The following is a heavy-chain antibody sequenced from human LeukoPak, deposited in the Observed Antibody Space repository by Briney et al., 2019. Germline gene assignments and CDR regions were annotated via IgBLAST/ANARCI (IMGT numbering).Heavy chain of an antibody. CDR2: IKQDGSEK. CDR1: GFTFSSYW. V-gene: IGHV3-7*03. CDR3: AKARGLGIVGAHFDY. J-gene: IGHJ4*02. Sequence: AGGSLRLSCAAPGFTFSSYWMSWVRQAPGKGLEWVANIKQDGSEKYYVDSVKGRFTISRDNAKNSLYLQMNSLRAEDTAVYYCAKARGLGIVGAHFDYWGQGTLVTVSS. D-gene: IGHD1-26*01.